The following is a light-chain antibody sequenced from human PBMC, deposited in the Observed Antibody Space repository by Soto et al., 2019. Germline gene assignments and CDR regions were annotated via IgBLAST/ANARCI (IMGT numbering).Light chain of an antibody. Sequence: IQLTQSPSSPSASVGDRVAITCRASQGISSYLAWYQQKPGKAPKLLIYAASTLQSGVPSRFSGSGYGTDFTLTITTLQPEDVGIYYCQQCHATPLPFGQGTRLEIK. J-gene: IGKJ5*01. CDR1: QGISSY. V-gene: IGKV1-39*01. CDR3: QQCHATPLP. CDR2: AAS.